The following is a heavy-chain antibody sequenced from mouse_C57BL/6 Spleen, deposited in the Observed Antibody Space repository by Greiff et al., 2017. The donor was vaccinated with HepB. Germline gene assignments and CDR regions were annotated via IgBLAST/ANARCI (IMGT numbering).Heavy chain of an antibody. J-gene: IGHJ1*03. V-gene: IGHV1-53*01. D-gene: IGHD1-1*01. CDR1: GYTFTSYW. CDR3: ARVPIYYYGSSHWYFDV. Sequence: QVQLQQPGTELVKPGASVKLSCKASGYTFTSYWMHWVKQRPGQGLEWIGNINPSNGGTNYNEKFKSKATLTVDKSSSPAYMQLSSLTSEDSAVYYCARVPIYYYGSSHWYFDVWGTGTTVTVSS. CDR2: INPSNGGT.